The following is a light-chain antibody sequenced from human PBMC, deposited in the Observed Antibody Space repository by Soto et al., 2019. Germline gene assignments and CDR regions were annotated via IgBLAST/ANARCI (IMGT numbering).Light chain of an antibody. CDR3: QQFENLPLT. CDR2: DAS. J-gene: IGKJ4*01. CDR1: QDISNF. V-gene: IGKV1-33*01. Sequence: DIRMTQSPSSLSASLGDRVTITCQASQDISNFLNWYQQKPGKAPKLLISDASNLQTGVPSRFSGSGSGTDFSFTISSLQPEDIGTYYCQQFENLPLTFGGGTKVDI.